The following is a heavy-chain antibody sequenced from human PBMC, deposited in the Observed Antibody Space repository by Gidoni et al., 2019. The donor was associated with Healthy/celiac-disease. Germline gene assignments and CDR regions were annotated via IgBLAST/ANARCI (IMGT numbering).Heavy chain of an antibody. Sequence: QVQLVESGGGVVQPGRSLRLSCAASGFTFSSYGMHWVRQAPGKGLEWVAVIWYDGSNKYYADSVKGRFTISRDNSKNTLYLQMNSLRAEDTAVYYCARGPNSDDYGDYDAHDAFDIWGQGTMVTVSS. V-gene: IGHV3-33*01. CDR1: GFTFSSYG. J-gene: IGHJ3*02. CDR3: ARGPNSDDYGDYDAHDAFDI. CDR2: IWYDGSNK. D-gene: IGHD4-17*01.